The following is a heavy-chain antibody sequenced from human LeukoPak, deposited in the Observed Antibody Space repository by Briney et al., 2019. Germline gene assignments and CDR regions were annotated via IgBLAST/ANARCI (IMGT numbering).Heavy chain of an antibody. D-gene: IGHD2-21*01. CDR3: ATSNDAKIAPFDH. J-gene: IGHJ4*02. CDR1: GVSMSAYQ. V-gene: IGHV4-4*08. Sequence: SETLSLTCTVSGVSMSAYQWSWVRQSPEEGLEWIGCINTKGETSYNPSLKSQITTSLNTSKGQFSLRLTSVTAADTVVYYCATSNDAKIAPFDHWGQGAPVTVSS. CDR2: INTKGET.